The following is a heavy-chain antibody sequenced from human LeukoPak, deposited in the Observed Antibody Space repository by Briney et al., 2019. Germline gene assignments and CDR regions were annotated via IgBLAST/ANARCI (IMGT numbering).Heavy chain of an antibody. J-gene: IGHJ4*02. Sequence: GGSLRLSCAASGFTFSSYGMHWVRQAPGKGLEWVAFIRYDGSNKYYADSVKGRFTISRDNSKNTLYLQMNSLRAEDTAVYYCAKGLSGSYRGPNDYWGQGTLVTVSS. CDR1: GFTFSSYG. D-gene: IGHD1-26*01. CDR2: IRYDGSNK. CDR3: AKGLSGSYRGPNDY. V-gene: IGHV3-30*02.